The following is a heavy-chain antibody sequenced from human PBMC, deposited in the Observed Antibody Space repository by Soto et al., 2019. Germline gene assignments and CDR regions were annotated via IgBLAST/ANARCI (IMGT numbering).Heavy chain of an antibody. CDR1: GFSLGTSGVG. Sequence: SGPTLVNPTQTLTLTCTFSGFSLGTSGVGVGWIRQPPGKALGWLALIYWDDDKRYSPSLKSRLTITKDTSKNQVVLTMTNMDPVDTATYYCAHSDYDILTGLIFDYWGQGTLVTVSS. CDR3: AHSDYDILTGLIFDY. V-gene: IGHV2-5*02. CDR2: IYWDDDK. D-gene: IGHD3-9*01. J-gene: IGHJ4*02.